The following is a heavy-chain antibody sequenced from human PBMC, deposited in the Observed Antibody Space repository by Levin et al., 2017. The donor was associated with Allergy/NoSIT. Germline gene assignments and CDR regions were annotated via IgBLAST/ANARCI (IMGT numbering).Heavy chain of an antibody. CDR2: IYTGGGT. J-gene: IGHJ3*02. D-gene: IGHD3-10*01. CDR3: ARDGWGYLGAFDI. CDR1: GFTVSSNY. V-gene: IGHV3-53*01. Sequence: PGESLKISCAASGFTVSSNYMSWVRQAPGKGLEWVSVIYTGGGTYYADSVKGRFTISRDNSKNTLYLQMNSLRAEDTAVYYCARDGWGYLGAFDIWGQGTMVTVSS.